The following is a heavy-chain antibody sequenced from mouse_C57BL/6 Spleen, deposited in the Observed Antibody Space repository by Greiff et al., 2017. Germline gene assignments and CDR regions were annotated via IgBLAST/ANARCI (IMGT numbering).Heavy chain of an antibody. CDR3: ARGTAYYFDD. CDR1: GFSLTSYG. CDR2: IWRGGST. V-gene: IGHV2-2*01. D-gene: IGHD4-1*01. Sequence: VQLQQSGPGLVQPSQSLSITCTVSGFSLTSYGVHWVRQSPGKGLEWLGVIWRGGSTDYNAAFISRLSISKDNSKSQVFFKMNSLQADDTAIYYCARGTAYYFDDWGQGTTLTVSS. J-gene: IGHJ2*01.